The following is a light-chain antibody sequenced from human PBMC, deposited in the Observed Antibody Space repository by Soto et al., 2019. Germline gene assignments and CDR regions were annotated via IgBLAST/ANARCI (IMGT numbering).Light chain of an antibody. CDR1: SNDVGVNNY. CDR2: EVS. CDR3: SSYTGSSTWV. Sequence: QSVLPQPASVSGYPGQSIPISCTGTSNDVGVNNYVSWYQQHPGKAPKHMIYEVSNRPSGVSNRFSGSKSGNTASLTISGLQAEDEADYYCSSYTGSSTWVFGGGTKVTVL. V-gene: IGLV2-14*01. J-gene: IGLJ3*02.